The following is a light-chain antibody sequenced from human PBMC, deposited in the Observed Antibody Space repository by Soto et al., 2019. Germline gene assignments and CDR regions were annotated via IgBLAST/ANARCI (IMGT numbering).Light chain of an antibody. J-gene: IGLJ2*01. V-gene: IGLV1-44*01. CDR1: TSNIGTNT. Sequence: QSVLTQPPSASGTPGQRVTISCSGSTSNIGTNTVNWFQHLPGSAPKLLIYTNDQRPSGVPDRFSGSRSGTSASLAISGLQSEDEADYYCAVWDNSLNGVAFGAGTKLTVL. CDR3: AVWDNSLNGVA. CDR2: TND.